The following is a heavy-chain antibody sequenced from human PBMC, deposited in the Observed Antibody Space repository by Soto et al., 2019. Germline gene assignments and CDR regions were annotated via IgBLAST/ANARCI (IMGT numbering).Heavy chain of an antibody. J-gene: IGHJ4*02. D-gene: IGHD6-19*01. Sequence: GGSLRLSCAASGFTFNSHSINWVRQAPGKGLEWVSSISSSSSYIYYADSVKGRFTISRDNAKNSLYLQMNSLRAEDTAVYYCARDSAVASDYWGQGTLVTVSS. CDR1: GFTFNSHS. CDR2: ISSSSSYI. CDR3: ARDSAVASDY. V-gene: IGHV3-21*01.